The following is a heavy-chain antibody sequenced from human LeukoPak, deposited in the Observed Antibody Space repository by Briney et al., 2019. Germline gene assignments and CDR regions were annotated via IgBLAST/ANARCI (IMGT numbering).Heavy chain of an antibody. CDR1: GGSISSGDYY. CDR3: ARSPPLYSSSWQYFDY. CDR2: IYYSGST. V-gene: IGHV4-61*08. D-gene: IGHD6-13*01. J-gene: IGHJ4*02. Sequence: SETLFLTCTVSGGSISSGDYYWSWIRQPPGKGLEWIGYIYYSGSTNYNPSLKSRVTISVDTSKNQFSLKLSSVTAADTAVYYCARSPPLYSSSWQYFDYWGQGTLVTVSS.